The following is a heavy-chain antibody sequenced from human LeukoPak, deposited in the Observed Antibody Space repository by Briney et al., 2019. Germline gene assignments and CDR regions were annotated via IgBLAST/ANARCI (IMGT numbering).Heavy chain of an antibody. CDR1: GYTLTELS. CDR3: ATVGTDYSSSWYFDY. V-gene: IGHV1-24*01. J-gene: IGHJ4*02. D-gene: IGHD6-13*01. CDR2: FDPEDGET. Sequence: ASVKVSCKVSGYTLTELSMHWVRQAPGKGLEWMGGFDPEDGETIYAQKFQGRVTMTEDTSTDTAYMELSSLRSEDTAVYYCATVGTDYSSSWYFDYWGQGTLVTVSS.